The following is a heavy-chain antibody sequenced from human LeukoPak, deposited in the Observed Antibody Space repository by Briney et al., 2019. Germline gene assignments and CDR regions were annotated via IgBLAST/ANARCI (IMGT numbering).Heavy chain of an antibody. V-gene: IGHV3-64D*09. Sequence: PGGSLRLSCSASGFTFSGYAMHWVRQAPGKGLEYVSVISSNGGSTYYADSVKGRFTISRDNSKNTLYLQMSSLRAEDTAVYYCVKNGICSSGWYGGYFDYWGQGTLVTVSS. CDR1: GFTFSGYA. CDR2: ISSNGGST. J-gene: IGHJ4*02. CDR3: VKNGICSSGWYGGYFDY. D-gene: IGHD6-19*01.